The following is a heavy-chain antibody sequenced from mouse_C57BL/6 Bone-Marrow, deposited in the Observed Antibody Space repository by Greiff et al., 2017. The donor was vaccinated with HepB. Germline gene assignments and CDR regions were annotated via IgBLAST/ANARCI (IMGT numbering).Heavy chain of an antibody. Sequence: QVQLQQPGAELVKPGASVKLSCKASGYTFTSYWMHWVKQRPGQGLEWIGMIHPNSGSTNYNEKFKSKATLTVDKSSSTAYMQLCSLTSEDSAVYYGARESYRGYFDVWGTGTTVTVSS. V-gene: IGHV1-64*01. CDR1: GYTFTSYW. D-gene: IGHD3-1*01. J-gene: IGHJ1*03. CDR2: IHPNSGST. CDR3: ARESYRGYFDV.